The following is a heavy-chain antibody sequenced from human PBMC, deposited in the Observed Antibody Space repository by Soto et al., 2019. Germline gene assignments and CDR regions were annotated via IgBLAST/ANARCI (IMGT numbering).Heavy chain of an antibody. V-gene: IGHV4-59*01. D-gene: IGHD6-25*01. J-gene: IGHJ5*02. CDR3: ARPHGGSTGWDNWFDP. Sequence: QVQLQESVPGLVNPSETLSLTCTVSGGSISSYYWSWIRQPPGKGLEWIGYIHYSGSTNYNPSLKIRVTITVDTSKNHFSLKLNSVTAADTAVYYCARPHGGSTGWDNWFDPWGQGTLFTVSS. CDR2: IHYSGST. CDR1: GGSISSYY.